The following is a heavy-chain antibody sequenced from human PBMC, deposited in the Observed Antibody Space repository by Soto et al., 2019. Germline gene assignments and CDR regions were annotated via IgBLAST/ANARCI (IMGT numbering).Heavy chain of an antibody. CDR1: EYTFSNYA. CDR3: ARGHLAVVPVASWFYYMDV. V-gene: IGHV1-3*01. CDR2: INAGNGNT. Sequence: QVQLVQSGAEVQKPGASVKVPCKASEYTFSNYAVHWVRQAPGQRLEWMGWINAGNGNTRYSQKFQGRVTISRDTSARTVYMELNGLRSEDTAVYFCARGHLAVVPVASWFYYMDVWGNGTTVTVSS. D-gene: IGHD2-2*01. J-gene: IGHJ6*03.